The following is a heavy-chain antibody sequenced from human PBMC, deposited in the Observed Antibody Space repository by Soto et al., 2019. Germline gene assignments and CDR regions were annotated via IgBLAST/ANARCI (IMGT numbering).Heavy chain of an antibody. D-gene: IGHD5-18*01. Sequence: EVQLVESGGGMVQPGGSLRLSCAASGFAVSSNYVNWVRQAPGKGLEWVSVIYSGGNTYYSDSVKDRFTISRDISKNTLCLKMNSLRAEDTAVYYCAKGYSSGFSFDYWCQGNLVTVSS. J-gene: IGHJ4*02. CDR1: GFAVSSNY. V-gene: IGHV3-66*01. CDR2: IYSGGNT. CDR3: AKGYSSGFSFDY.